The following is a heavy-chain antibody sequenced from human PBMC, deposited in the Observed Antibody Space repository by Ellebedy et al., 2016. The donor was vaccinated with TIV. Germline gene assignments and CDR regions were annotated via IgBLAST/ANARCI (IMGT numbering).Heavy chain of an antibody. J-gene: IGHJ6*02. CDR1: GFTFSSYS. V-gene: IGHV3-21*01. CDR2: ISSSSSYI. Sequence: GGSLRLXXAASGFTFSSYSMNWVRQAPGKGLEWVSSISSSSSYIYYADSVKGRFTISRDNAKNSLYLQMNSLRAEDTAVYYCAANWALLLWFGELLPPHYGMDVWGQGTTVTVSS. CDR3: AANWALLLWFGELLPPHYGMDV. D-gene: IGHD3-10*01.